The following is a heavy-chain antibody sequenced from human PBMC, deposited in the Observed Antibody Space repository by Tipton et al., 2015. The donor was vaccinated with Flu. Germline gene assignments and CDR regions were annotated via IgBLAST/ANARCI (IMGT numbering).Heavy chain of an antibody. CDR3: VGGWGWQPDH. CDR2: IKQDGSEK. CDR1: GITLSDFW. Sequence: SLRLSCEASGITLSDFWMNWVRQAPGKGLEWVAIIKQDGSEKYYVDSVKGRFTISRDNAKNSLYLQMNNVRVEDTAVYYCVGGWGWQPDHRGQGTLVTVSS. D-gene: IGHD3-16*01. J-gene: IGHJ4*02. V-gene: IGHV3-7*04.